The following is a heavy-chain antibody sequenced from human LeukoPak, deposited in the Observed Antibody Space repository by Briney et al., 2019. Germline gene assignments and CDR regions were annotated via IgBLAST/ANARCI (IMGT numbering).Heavy chain of an antibody. Sequence: GGSLRLSCAASGFTFSSYSMSWIRQAPGKGLEWVSYISSSGSTIYYADSVKGRFTISRDNAKNSLYLQMNSLRAEDTAVYYCARVQDFWSGYPPYYMDVWGKGTTVTVSS. CDR3: ARVQDFWSGYPPYYMDV. CDR1: GFTFSSYS. CDR2: ISSSGSTI. V-gene: IGHV3-48*04. J-gene: IGHJ6*03. D-gene: IGHD3-3*01.